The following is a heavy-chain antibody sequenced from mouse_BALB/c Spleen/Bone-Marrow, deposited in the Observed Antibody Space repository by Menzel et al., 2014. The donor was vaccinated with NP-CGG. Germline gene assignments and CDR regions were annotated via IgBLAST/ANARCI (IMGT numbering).Heavy chain of an antibody. Sequence: EVQLQQSGPDLVKPGASVKISCKTSGYTFTEYTMHWVKQSHVKSPEWIGGINPNNGGTSYSQKFKGKATWTVDKSSSTAYMELRSLTSEDSAVYYCARGWLLRHYFDYWGQGTTLTVSS. J-gene: IGHJ2*01. D-gene: IGHD2-3*01. CDR3: ARGWLLRHYFDY. V-gene: IGHV1-18*01. CDR2: INPNNGGT. CDR1: GYTFTEYT.